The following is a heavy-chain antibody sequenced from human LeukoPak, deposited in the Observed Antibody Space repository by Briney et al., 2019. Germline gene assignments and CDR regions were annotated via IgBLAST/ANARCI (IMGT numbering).Heavy chain of an antibody. D-gene: IGHD1-1*01. Sequence: GGSLRLSCAASGFTVRSNYMLWVRQAPGKGLAWVSVIYSGGSTYYADSVKRRFTISRDNSNNTLYLQMNSLRAEDTSVYYCARDLHNWNDAAFDIWGQGTMVTVSS. CDR2: IYSGGST. CDR3: ARDLHNWNDAAFDI. V-gene: IGHV3-53*01. CDR1: GFTVRSNY. J-gene: IGHJ3*02.